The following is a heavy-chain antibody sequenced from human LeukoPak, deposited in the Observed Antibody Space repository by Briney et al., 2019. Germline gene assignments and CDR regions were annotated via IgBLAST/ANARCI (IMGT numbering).Heavy chain of an antibody. D-gene: IGHD5-24*01. J-gene: IGHJ6*02. CDR2: IYYSGST. V-gene: IGHV4-59*01. CDR1: GGSISSYY. Sequence: SETLSLTCTVSGGSISSYYWSWIRQPPGKGLEWIGYIYYSGSTNYNPSLKSRVTISVDTSKNQFSLKLSSVTAADTAVYYCARYGDGIRRGMDVWGQGTTVTVSS. CDR3: ARYGDGIRRGMDV.